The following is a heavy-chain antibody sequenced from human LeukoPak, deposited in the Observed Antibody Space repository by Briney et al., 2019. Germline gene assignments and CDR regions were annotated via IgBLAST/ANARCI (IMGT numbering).Heavy chain of an antibody. CDR1: GGSISSYY. CDR3: ARDLGYCTNGVCYTGFDY. V-gene: IGHV4-59*01. CDR2: IYYSGST. D-gene: IGHD2-8*01. J-gene: IGHJ4*02. Sequence: PSETLSLTCTVSGGSISSYYWSWIRQPPGKGLEWIGYIYYSGSTDYNPSFKSRVTISVDTSKNQFSLKLSSVTAADTAVYYCARDLGYCTNGVCYTGFDYWGQGTLVTVSS.